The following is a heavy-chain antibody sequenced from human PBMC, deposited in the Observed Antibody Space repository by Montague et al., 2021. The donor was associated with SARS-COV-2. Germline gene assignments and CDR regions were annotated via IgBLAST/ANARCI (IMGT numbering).Heavy chain of an antibody. CDR3: AREHPGTIFGVVRLGEGFDY. CDR2: ISSSSSYI. CDR1: GFTFSSYS. Sequence: SLRLSCAASGFTFSSYSMNWVRQAPGKGLEWVSSISSSSSYIYYADSVKGRFTISGDNAKNSLYLQMNSLRAEDTAVYYCAREHPGTIFGVVRLGEGFDYWGQGTLVTVSS. D-gene: IGHD3-3*01. V-gene: IGHV3-21*01. J-gene: IGHJ4*02.